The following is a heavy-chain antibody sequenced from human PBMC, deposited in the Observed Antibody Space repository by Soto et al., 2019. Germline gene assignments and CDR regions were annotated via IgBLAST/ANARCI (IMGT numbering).Heavy chain of an antibody. CDR3: ARERKGFGYIEF. J-gene: IGHJ4*02. CDR2: MFHGGTT. D-gene: IGHD3-3*01. Sequence: SGTLCLTCTGACSRTGYYWSWVRQPPGKRLEWIGYMFHGGTTKYNPSLQSRVTLSLDTAKNQFSLSLNSVTAADTALYYCARERKGFGYIEFLCQGALVTVS. V-gene: IGHV4-59*01. CDR1: CSRTGYY.